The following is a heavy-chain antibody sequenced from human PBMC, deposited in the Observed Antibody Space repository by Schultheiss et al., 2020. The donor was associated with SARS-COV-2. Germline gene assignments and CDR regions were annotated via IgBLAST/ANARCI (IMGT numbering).Heavy chain of an antibody. J-gene: IGHJ5*02. CDR3: ARGWATGTTEWFDP. V-gene: IGHV4-31*03. D-gene: IGHD1-7*01. CDR2: IHYNSST. Sequence: SETLSLTCTVDNVSINTGGYYWSWFRQHPGKGLEWIGYIHYNSSTDYNPSLKSRLTLSLDSSENQFSLQLTSVTVADTALCYCARGWATGTTEWFDPWGQGTLVTVSS. CDR1: NVSINTGGYY.